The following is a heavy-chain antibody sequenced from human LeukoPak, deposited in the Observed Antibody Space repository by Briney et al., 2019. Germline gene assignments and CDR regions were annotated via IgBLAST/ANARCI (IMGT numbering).Heavy chain of an antibody. CDR1: GGSISSYY. J-gene: IGHJ4*02. V-gene: IGHV4-59*01. CDR3: ARTLVYYGSGSYYNQYFDY. CDR2: IYYSGST. Sequence: SETLSLTCTVSGGSISSYYWIWIRQPPGKGLEWIGYIYYSGSTNYNPSLKSRVTISVDTSKNQFSLKLSSVTAADTAVYYCARTLVYYGSGSYYNQYFDYWGQGTLVTVAS. D-gene: IGHD3-10*01.